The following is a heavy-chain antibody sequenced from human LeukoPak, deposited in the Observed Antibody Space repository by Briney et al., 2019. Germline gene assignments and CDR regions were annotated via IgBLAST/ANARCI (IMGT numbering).Heavy chain of an antibody. J-gene: IGHJ5*02. Sequence: SQTLSLTCTVPGGSISSGGYYWSWIRQHPGKGLEWIGYIYYSGSTYYNPSLKSRVTISVDTSKNQFSLKLSSVTAADTAVYYCARSRPGEWRHWFDPWGQGTLVTVSS. CDR3: ARSRPGEWRHWFDP. CDR2: IYYSGST. D-gene: IGHD3-3*01. CDR1: GGSISSGGYY. V-gene: IGHV4-31*03.